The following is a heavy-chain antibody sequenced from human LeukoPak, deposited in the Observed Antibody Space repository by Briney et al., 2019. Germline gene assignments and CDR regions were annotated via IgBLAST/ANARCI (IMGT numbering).Heavy chain of an antibody. J-gene: IGHJ4*02. CDR2: MYYSGNS. D-gene: IGHD6-13*01. V-gene: IGHV4-59*01. CDR1: GGSITRYY. CDR3: ASYSNSWYYFDY. Sequence: SETLSLTCTVSGGSITRYYWSWIRQPPGKGLEWIGYMYYSGNSYYNPSLKSRVTISVDTSKNQFSLKLSSMTAADTAVYYCASYSNSWYYFDYWGQGTLVTVSS.